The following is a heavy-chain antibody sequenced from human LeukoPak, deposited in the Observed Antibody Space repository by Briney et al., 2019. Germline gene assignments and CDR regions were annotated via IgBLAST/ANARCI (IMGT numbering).Heavy chain of an antibody. CDR1: GGSFSGYY. CDR3: ARVDYYGSGSYYNESYLLDY. D-gene: IGHD3-10*01. CDR2: INHSGST. V-gene: IGHV4-34*01. Sequence: SETLSLTCAVYGGSFSGYYWSWIRQPPGKGLEWIGEINHSGSTNYNPSLKSRVTISVDTSKNQFSLKLSSVTAADTAVYYCARVDYYGSGSYYNESYLLDYWGQGTLVTVSS. J-gene: IGHJ4*02.